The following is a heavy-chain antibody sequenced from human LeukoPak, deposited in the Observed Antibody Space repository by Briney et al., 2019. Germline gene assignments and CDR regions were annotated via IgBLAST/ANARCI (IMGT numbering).Heavy chain of an antibody. J-gene: IGHJ6*03. CDR1: GFTFNSYG. V-gene: IGHV3-30*03. Sequence: PGRSLRLSCAASGFTFNSYGMHWVRQAPSKGLEWVAIISYDGSNKYYADSVKGRFTISRDNSKNTLYLQMNSLRAEDTAVYYCARDQQRYPYYYGSGSSSLMDVWGKGTTVTVSS. D-gene: IGHD3-10*01. CDR2: ISYDGSNK. CDR3: ARDQQRYPYYYGSGSSSLMDV.